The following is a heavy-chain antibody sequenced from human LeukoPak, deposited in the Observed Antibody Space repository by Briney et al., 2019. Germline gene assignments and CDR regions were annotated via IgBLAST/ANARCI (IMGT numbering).Heavy chain of an antibody. CDR1: GFTFDDYA. D-gene: IGHD6-13*01. J-gene: IGHJ4*02. V-gene: IGHV3-9*01. CDR3: AREGIAGDDY. CDR2: ISWNSGSI. Sequence: GGSLRLSCAASGFTFDDYAMHWVRQAPGKGLEWVSGISWNSGSIGYADSVKGRFTISRDNAKNSLYRQMNSLRAEDTAVYYCAREGIAGDDYWGQGTLVTVSS.